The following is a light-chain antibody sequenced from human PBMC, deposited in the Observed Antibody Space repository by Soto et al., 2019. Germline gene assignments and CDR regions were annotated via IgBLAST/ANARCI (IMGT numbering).Light chain of an antibody. J-gene: IGKJ1*01. Sequence: EIVMTQSPATLSVSPGERATLSCRASQSVNRNLAWYQQKPGQAPRFLIYAASTRATGIPARFSGSGSETEFTLTISSLQSEDFAIYYCQQYNNWWTFGQGTKVEI. V-gene: IGKV3-15*01. CDR3: QQYNNWWT. CDR1: QSVNRN. CDR2: AAS.